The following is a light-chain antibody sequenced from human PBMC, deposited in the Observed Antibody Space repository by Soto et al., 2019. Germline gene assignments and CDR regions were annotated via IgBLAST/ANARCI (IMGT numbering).Light chain of an antibody. CDR3: QQYYSTPLT. CDR2: WAS. Sequence: DIVMTQSPDSLAVSLGERATINCKSSQSGFYRSNDKNYLAWYQQKPGQPPKLLIYWASTRESGVPDRFSGSGSATDFTLTISRLQAEDVAVYYCQQYYSTPLTFGGGTKVEIK. J-gene: IGKJ4*01. V-gene: IGKV4-1*01. CDR1: QSGFYRSNDKNY.